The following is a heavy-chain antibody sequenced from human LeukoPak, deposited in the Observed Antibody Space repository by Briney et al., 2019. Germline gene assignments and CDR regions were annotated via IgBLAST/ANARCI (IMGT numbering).Heavy chain of an antibody. D-gene: IGHD2-2*01. J-gene: IGHJ6*03. CDR2: INWNGGST. CDR1: GFTFDDYG. Sequence: GGSLRLSCAASGFTFDDYGMSWVRQAPGKGLEWVSGINWNGGSTGYADSVKARFTISRDNAKNSLYLQMNSLRAEDTALYYCAREGLVVPAAVIPSMDVWGKGTTVTVSS. CDR3: AREGLVVPAAVIPSMDV. V-gene: IGHV3-20*04.